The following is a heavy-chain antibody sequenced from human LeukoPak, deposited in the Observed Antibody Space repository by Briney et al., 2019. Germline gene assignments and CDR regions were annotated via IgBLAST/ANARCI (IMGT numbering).Heavy chain of an antibody. CDR3: ARDMGYSGSWPGYFDY. Sequence: GGSLRLSCAASGFTFSSYAMSWVRQAPGKGLEWVSAISGSGGSTYYADSVKGRFTISRDHAKNSLYLQVKSLRAEDTTVYYCARDMGYSGSWPGYFDYWGQGVLVTVSS. D-gene: IGHD1-26*01. V-gene: IGHV3-23*01. CDR2: ISGSGGST. CDR1: GFTFSSYA. J-gene: IGHJ4*02.